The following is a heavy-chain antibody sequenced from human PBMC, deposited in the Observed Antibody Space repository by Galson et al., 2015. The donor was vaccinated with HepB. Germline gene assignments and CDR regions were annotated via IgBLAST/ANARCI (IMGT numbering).Heavy chain of an antibody. D-gene: IGHD6-13*01. CDR1: GFSFDTYA. CDR3: AKAYSNSWYEFDY. J-gene: IGHJ4*02. V-gene: IGHV3-23*01. Sequence: SLRLSCAASGFSFDTYAMSWVRQAPGKGLEWVSIISGGGGNTYYADSVRGRFTISRDNSKNTLYLQMNSLSAEDTAVYYCAKAYSNSWYEFDYWGQGTLVTVSS. CDR2: ISGGGGNT.